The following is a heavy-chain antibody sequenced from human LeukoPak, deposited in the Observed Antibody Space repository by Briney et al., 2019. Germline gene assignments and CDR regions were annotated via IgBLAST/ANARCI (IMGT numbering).Heavy chain of an antibody. CDR1: GFTFSDYY. Sequence: PGGSLRLSCAASGFTFSDYYMSWIRQAPGKGLEWVSYISSSGSTIYYADSVKGRFTISRDNAKNSLYLQMNSLRAEDTAVYYCARDFRVAVAGRDYYYGMDVWGQGTTVTVSS. CDR3: ARDFRVAVAGRDYYYGMDV. CDR2: ISSSGSTI. V-gene: IGHV3-11*04. J-gene: IGHJ6*02. D-gene: IGHD6-19*01.